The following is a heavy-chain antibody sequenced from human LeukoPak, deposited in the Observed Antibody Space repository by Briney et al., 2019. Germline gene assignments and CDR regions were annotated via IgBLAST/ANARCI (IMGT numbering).Heavy chain of an antibody. CDR3: ARGEVGATRTPFDI. CDR1: GGSFSGYY. V-gene: IGHV4-34*01. D-gene: IGHD1-26*01. Sequence: SEPLSLTCAVYGGSFSGYYWSWIRQPPGKGLEWIGEINHSGSTNYNPSLKSRVTISVDTSKNQFSLKLSSVTAADTAVYYCARGEVGATRTPFDIWGQGTMVTVSS. J-gene: IGHJ3*02. CDR2: INHSGST.